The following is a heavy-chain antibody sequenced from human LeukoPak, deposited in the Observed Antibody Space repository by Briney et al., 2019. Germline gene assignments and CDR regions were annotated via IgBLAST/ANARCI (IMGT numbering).Heavy chain of an antibody. V-gene: IGHV4-4*02. CDR3: ARYPLWFGGSYFDY. J-gene: IGHJ4*02. Sequence: SGTLSLTCAVSSGSISSSNWWSWVRQPPGKGLEWIGEINHSGSTHYTPSLKSRVTISVDTSDNQFSLKLSSVTAADTAVYYCARYPLWFGGSYFDYWGQGTLVTVSS. CDR2: INHSGST. D-gene: IGHD3-10*01. CDR1: SGSISSSNW.